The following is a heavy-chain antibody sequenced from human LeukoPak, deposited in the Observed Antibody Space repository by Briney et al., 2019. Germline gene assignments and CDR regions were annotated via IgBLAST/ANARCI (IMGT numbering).Heavy chain of an antibody. CDR3: ARVGSGWYFDY. J-gene: IGHJ4*02. D-gene: IGHD6-19*01. CDR1: GFTFSSYA. CDR2: ISGSGGST. V-gene: IGHV3-23*01. Sequence: GGSLRLSCAASGFTFSSYAMSWVRQAPGKGLEWVSAISGSGGSTYYADSVKGRFTISRDNSKNTLYLQMNSLRADDTGVYYCARVGSGWYFDYWGQGALVTVSS.